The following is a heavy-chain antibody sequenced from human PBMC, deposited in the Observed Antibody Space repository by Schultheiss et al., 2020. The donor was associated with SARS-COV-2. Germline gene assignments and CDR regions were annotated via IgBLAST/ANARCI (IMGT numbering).Heavy chain of an antibody. CDR1: GFTFSDYY. J-gene: IGHJ6*02. D-gene: IGHD6-19*01. V-gene: IGHV3-11*01. Sequence: GGSLRLSCVASGFTFSDYYMSWIRQAPGKGLEWVSYISSSGSTIYYADSVKGRFTISRDNSKNTLYLQMNSLRAEDTAVYYCAKLAAAGTYYYYGMDVWGQGTTVTVSS. CDR2: ISSSGSTI. CDR3: AKLAAAGTYYYYGMDV.